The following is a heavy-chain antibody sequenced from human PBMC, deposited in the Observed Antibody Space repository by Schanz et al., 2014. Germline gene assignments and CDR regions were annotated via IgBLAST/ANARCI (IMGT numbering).Heavy chain of an antibody. CDR3: VRQVGAAAGLAWGLDY. V-gene: IGHV3-21*06. J-gene: IGHJ4*02. CDR1: GFTFSVYW. Sequence: EVQLVESGGGLVQPGGSLRLSCAASGFTFSVYWRHWVRQPPGKGRVSVSSISSSSSYIYYADSVKGRFTISRDNAKSSLFLQINILRAEDTAVYYCVRQVGAAAGLAWGLDYWGRGTLVTVSS. CDR2: ISSSSSYI. D-gene: IGHD6-13*01.